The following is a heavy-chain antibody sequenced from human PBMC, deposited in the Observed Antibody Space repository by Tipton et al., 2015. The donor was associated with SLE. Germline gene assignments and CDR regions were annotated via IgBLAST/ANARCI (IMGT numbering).Heavy chain of an antibody. CDR1: GFTFSSYW. CDR3: AKGEQQQLVYYYYYMDV. J-gene: IGHJ6*03. V-gene: IGHV3-74*01. CDR2: INSDGSST. Sequence: GSLRLSCAASGFTFSSYWMSWVRQAPGKGLVWVSRINSDGSSTSYADSVKGRFTISRDNAKNTLYLQMNSLRAEDTAVYYCAKGEQQQLVYYYYYMDVWGKGTTVTVSS. D-gene: IGHD6-13*01.